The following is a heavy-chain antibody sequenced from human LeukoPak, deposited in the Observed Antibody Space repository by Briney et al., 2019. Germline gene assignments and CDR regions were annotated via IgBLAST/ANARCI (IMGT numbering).Heavy chain of an antibody. CDR1: GYTFTNNA. J-gene: IGHJ4*02. Sequence: ASVKVSCKASGYTFTNNAMNWVRQAPGQGLEWMGWINTNTGNPTYAQGFTGRFVFSLDTSVSTAYLQISSLKAEDTAVYYCARDPDYDFWSGSSRPYYFNYWGQGTLVTVSS. V-gene: IGHV7-4-1*02. CDR2: INTNTGNP. D-gene: IGHD3-3*01. CDR3: ARDPDYDFWSGSSRPYYFNY.